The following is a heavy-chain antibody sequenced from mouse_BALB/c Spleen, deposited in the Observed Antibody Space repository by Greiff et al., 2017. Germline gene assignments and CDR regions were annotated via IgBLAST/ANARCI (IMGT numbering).Heavy chain of an antibody. CDR1: GYTFTDYV. Sequence: VQLQQSGPELVKPGASVKMSCKASGYTFTDYVISWVKQRTGQGLEWIGEIYPGSGSTYYNEKFKGKATLTADKSSNTAYMQLSSLTSEDSAVYFCANYYGSSYEYYFDYWGQGTTLTVSS. CDR2: IYPGSGST. V-gene: IGHV1-77*01. D-gene: IGHD1-1*01. J-gene: IGHJ2*01. CDR3: ANYYGSSYEYYFDY.